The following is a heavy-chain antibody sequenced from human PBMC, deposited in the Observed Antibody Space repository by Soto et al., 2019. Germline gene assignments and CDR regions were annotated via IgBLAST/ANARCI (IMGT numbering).Heavy chain of an antibody. CDR1: GFTFTNAW. CDR3: STKHRAYHYDISGASGAVY. CDR2: TKSKTDGGSV. Sequence: GGTPRLSCTASGFTFTNAWMNWVRQAQGKGRAWVGRTKSKTDGGSVYYAAPVKGRFTLSRDDSKNTMYLQKNSLKTEDTAVYYCSTKHRAYHYDISGASGAVYWCQGALLTVSS. J-gene: IGHJ4*02. V-gene: IGHV3-15*01. D-gene: IGHD3-22*01.